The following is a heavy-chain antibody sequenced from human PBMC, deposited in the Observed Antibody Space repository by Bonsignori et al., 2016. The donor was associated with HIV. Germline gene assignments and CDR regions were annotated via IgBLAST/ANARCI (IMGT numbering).Heavy chain of an antibody. V-gene: IGHV4-4*07. CDR2: IYTSGST. Sequence: SETLSLTYTVSGGSISSYYWSWIRQPAGKGLEWIGRIYTSGSTNYNPSLKSRVTMSVDTSKNQFSLKLSSVTAADTAVYYCARDAAAGTWKQYYYYYYMDVWGKGTTVTVSS. J-gene: IGHJ6*03. CDR3: ARDAAAGTWKQYYYYYYMDV. D-gene: IGHD6-13*01. CDR1: GGSISSYY.